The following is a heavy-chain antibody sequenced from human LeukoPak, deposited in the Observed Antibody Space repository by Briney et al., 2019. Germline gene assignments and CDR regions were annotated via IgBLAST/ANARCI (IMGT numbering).Heavy chain of an antibody. CDR1: GYTFTSYY. J-gene: IGHJ3*02. CDR2: INPSGGST. Sequence: GASVKVSCKASGYTFTSYYMHWVRQAPGQGLEWMGIINPSGGSTSYAQKFQGRVTMTRDTSTSTVYMELSSLRSEDTAVYYCARGVGARTPQWAFDIWGQGTMVTVSS. D-gene: IGHD1-26*01. V-gene: IGHV1-46*01. CDR3: ARGVGARTPQWAFDI.